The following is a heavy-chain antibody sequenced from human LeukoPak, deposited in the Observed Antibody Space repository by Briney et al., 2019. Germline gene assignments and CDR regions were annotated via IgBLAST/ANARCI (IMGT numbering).Heavy chain of an antibody. V-gene: IGHV3-23*01. D-gene: IGHD2-21*02. CDR3: AKDRLLNCRGDCYIFDY. Sequence: GGSLRLSCAASGFTFSSYAMSWVRQAPGKGLEWVSAISGSGGNTYYADSVKGRFTISRDNSKNTLYLQMDSLRAEDTAVYYCAKDRLLNCRGDCYIFDYWGQGTVVTVSS. J-gene: IGHJ4*02. CDR1: GFTFSSYA. CDR2: ISGSGGNT.